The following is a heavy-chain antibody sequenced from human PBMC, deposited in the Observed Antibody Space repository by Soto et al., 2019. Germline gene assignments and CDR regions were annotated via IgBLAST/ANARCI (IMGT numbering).Heavy chain of an antibody. J-gene: IGHJ4*02. CDR3: AKVKMTYAIRGLYFDL. D-gene: IGHD2-21*01. CDR1: GFTFSMYW. Sequence: PGGSLRLSCVVSGFTFSMYWMHWVRQVPGQSPFWVSRISDDGTTTNYADSVRGRFTISRDNSKNTLYLQMNTLRAEDSAVYYCAKVKMTYAIRGLYFDLWGQGTLVTVSS. V-gene: IGHV3-74*01. CDR2: ISDDGTTT.